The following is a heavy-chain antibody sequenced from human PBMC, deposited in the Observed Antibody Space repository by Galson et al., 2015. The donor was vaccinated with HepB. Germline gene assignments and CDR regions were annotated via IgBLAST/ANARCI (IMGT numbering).Heavy chain of an antibody. CDR2: ISGSGGST. V-gene: IGHV3-23*01. Sequence: SLRLSCAASGFTFSSYAMSWVRQAPGKGLEWVSAISGSGGSTYYADSVKGRFTISRDNSKNTLYLQMNSLRAEDTAVYYCAKDSGRFLEWLLYPRFDYWGQGTLVTVSS. J-gene: IGHJ4*02. CDR1: GFTFSSYA. CDR3: AKDSGRFLEWLLYPRFDY. D-gene: IGHD3-3*01.